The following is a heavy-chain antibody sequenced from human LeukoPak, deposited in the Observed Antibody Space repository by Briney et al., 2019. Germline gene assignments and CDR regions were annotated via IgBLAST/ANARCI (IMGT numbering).Heavy chain of an antibody. CDR3: ARDQAYSSGYRNYYYYGMDV. D-gene: IGHD6-19*01. V-gene: IGHV3-30*04. CDR1: GFTFSSYA. J-gene: IGHJ6*04. CDR2: ISYDGSNK. Sequence: GRSLRLSCAASGFTFSSYAMHWVRQAPGKGLEWVAVISYDGSNKYYADSVKGRFTISRDNSKNTLYLQMNSLRAEDTAVYYCARDQAYSSGYRNYYYYGMDVWGEGTTVTVSS.